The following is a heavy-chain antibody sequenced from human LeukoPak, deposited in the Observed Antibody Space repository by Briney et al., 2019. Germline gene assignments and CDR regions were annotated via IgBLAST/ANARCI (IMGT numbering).Heavy chain of an antibody. D-gene: IGHD3-10*01. CDR1: GFTVSSNY. V-gene: IGHV3-53*01. CDR3: ARVDYGSGNDYFDY. J-gene: IGHJ4*02. Sequence: GGSLRLSCAASGFTVSSNYMSWVRQAPGKGLEWVSVIYSGGSTYYADSVKGRFTLSRDNSKNTLYLQMNSLRAEDTAVHYCARVDYGSGNDYFDYWGQGTLVTVSS. CDR2: IYSGGST.